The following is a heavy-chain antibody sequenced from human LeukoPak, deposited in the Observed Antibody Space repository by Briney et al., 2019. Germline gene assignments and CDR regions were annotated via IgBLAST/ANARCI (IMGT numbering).Heavy chain of an antibody. J-gene: IGHJ4*02. D-gene: IGHD7-27*01. V-gene: IGHV3-23*01. CDR2: ITTSDGNT. CDR1: GFTFSSYT. CDR3: AKDGGLWVSAHWGDS. Sequence: GGSLRLSCAASGFTFSSYTMSWVRQAPGKGLEWVSTITTSDGNTYYADSVKGRFTVSRDNSKNTLFLQTNSLRAEDTAVYYCAKDGGLWVSAHWGDSWGRGTLVTVSS.